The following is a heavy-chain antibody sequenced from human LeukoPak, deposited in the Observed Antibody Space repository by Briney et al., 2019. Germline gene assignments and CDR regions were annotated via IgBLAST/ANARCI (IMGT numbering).Heavy chain of an antibody. CDR3: ARALPLGPSRPLYDSSGYPDY. CDR1: GYTFTTYW. J-gene: IGHJ4*02. CDR2: IYPGDSDI. V-gene: IGHV5-51*01. Sequence: GESLKISCKGSGYTFTTYWIGWVRQVPGKGLEWMGIIYPGDSDIRYSPSFQGQVTISADKSISTAYLQWSSLKASDTAMYYCARALPLGPSRPLYDSSGYPDYWGQGTLVTVSS. D-gene: IGHD3-22*01.